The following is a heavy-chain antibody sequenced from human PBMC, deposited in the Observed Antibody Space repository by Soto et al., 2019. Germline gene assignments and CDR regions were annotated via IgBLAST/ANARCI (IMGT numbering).Heavy chain of an antibody. Sequence: QVQLVESGGGVVQPGRSLRLSCAASGFTFSSYGMHWVRQAPGKGLEWVAVIWYDGSNKYYADSVKGRFTISRDNSKNTLYRQMNSLRAEDTAVSYCAREGLAAPGVYYYGMDVWGQGTTVTVSS. V-gene: IGHV3-33*01. D-gene: IGHD6-13*01. J-gene: IGHJ6*02. CDR1: GFTFSSYG. CDR2: IWYDGSNK. CDR3: AREGLAAPGVYYYGMDV.